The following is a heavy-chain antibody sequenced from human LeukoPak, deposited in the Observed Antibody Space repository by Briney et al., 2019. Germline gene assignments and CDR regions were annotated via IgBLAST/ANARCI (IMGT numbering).Heavy chain of an antibody. D-gene: IGHD1-26*01. CDR2: TYYRSKWYN. CDR1: GDSVSSNSVA. J-gene: IGHJ5*02. CDR3: AVMKYTGSYYWFDP. Sequence: SQTLSLTCAISGDSVSSNSVAWNWIRQSPSRGLEWLGRTYYRSKWYNDYAVSVKSRITINPDTSKNQFSLQLNSVTLEDTAVYYCAVMKYTGSYYWFDPWGRGTLVTVSS. V-gene: IGHV6-1*01.